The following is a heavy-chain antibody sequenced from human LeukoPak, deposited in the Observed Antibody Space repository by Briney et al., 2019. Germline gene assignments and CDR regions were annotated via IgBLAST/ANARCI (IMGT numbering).Heavy chain of an antibody. Sequence: PGGSLRLSCVASGFTFSRDWMSWVRQAPGKGLEWVANIKEDGSAQYYADSVKGRFTISRDNSKNTLYVQVNSLGTEDTAAYYCAKGSYYDSSGSFYFDYWGQGTLVTVSS. J-gene: IGHJ4*02. CDR2: IKEDGSAQ. CDR3: AKGSYYDSSGSFYFDY. CDR1: GFTFSRDW. V-gene: IGHV3-7*03. D-gene: IGHD3-22*01.